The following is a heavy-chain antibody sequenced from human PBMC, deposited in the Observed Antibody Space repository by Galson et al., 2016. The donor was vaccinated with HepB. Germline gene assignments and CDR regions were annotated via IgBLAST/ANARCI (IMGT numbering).Heavy chain of an antibody. Sequence: TLSLTCTVSGGSFTSGGYYWSWVRQHPGKGLEWIGHIYSTGSTYYNPSLKSRVTISIDTSTNQFSLRLNSLAAADTAVYYCARLSVINIIDYWGQGTLVTVSS. J-gene: IGHJ4*02. V-gene: IGHV4-31*03. CDR2: IYSTGST. CDR3: ARLSVINIIDY. CDR1: GGSFTSGGYY.